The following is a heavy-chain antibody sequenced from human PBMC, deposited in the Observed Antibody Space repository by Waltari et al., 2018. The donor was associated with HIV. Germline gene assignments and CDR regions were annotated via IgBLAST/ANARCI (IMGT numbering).Heavy chain of an antibody. Sequence: QVQLVQSGAEVKKPGASVKVSCKASGYTFTSYAMHWVRQAPGQRLEWMGWINAGKGNRKDSHKFKGRDTMTRDTSASTDYMELSSLISEDTAVYYGARDLPGGYSYGPFDYWGQGTLVTVSS. V-gene: IGHV1-3*01. CDR3: ARDLPGGYSYGPFDY. CDR2: INAGKGNR. D-gene: IGHD5-18*01. J-gene: IGHJ4*02. CDR1: GYTFTSYA.